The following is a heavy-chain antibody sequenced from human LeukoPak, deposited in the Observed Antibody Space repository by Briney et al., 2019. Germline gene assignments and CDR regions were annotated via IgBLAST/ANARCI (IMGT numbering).Heavy chain of an antibody. CDR3: ARHLTTVTPRGSRFDP. V-gene: IGHV5-51*01. D-gene: IGHD4-11*01. J-gene: IGHJ5*02. CDR1: GSSFTTYW. Sequence: GASLKISCKGSGSSFTTYWIGWVRQMPGKGLEWMGIIYPDDSNTRYSPSFQGQVTISADKSISTAYLQWSSLKASDTAMYYCARHLTTVTPRGSRFDPWGQGTLVTVSS. CDR2: IYPDDSNT.